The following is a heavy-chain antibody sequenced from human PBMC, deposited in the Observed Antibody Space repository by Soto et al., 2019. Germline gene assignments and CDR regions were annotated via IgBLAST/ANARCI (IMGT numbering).Heavy chain of an antibody. CDR2: IYWDDDK. V-gene: IGHV2-5*02. D-gene: IGHD3-3*01. J-gene: IGHJ6*03. CDR3: AHTLWTYFGVGPYYYYYYMDV. Sequence: SGPTLVNPTQTLTLTCTFSGFSLSTSGVGVGWIRQPPGKALEWLALIYWDDDKRYSPSLKSRLTITKDTSKNQVALTMTNMDPVDTATYYCAHTLWTYFGVGPYYYYYYMDVWGKGTTVTVSS. CDR1: GFSLSTSGVG.